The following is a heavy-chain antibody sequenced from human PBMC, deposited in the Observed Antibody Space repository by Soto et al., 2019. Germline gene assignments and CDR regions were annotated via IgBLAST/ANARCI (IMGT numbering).Heavy chain of an antibody. Sequence: EVHLLESGGGLAQPGGSLRLSCAASGFAFSDYAMTWVRLAPGKGLEWVSDISDGDGATHYADSVKGRFTISRDDSKNTLYLQMDSLRAEDAAVYYCAKGRTFFDFWGQGTLVTVSS. CDR2: ISDGDGAT. CDR3: AKGRTFFDF. J-gene: IGHJ4*02. D-gene: IGHD3-16*01. CDR1: GFAFSDYA. V-gene: IGHV3-23*01.